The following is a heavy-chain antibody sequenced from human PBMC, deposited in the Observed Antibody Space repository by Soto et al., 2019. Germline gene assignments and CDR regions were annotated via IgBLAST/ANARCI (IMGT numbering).Heavy chain of an antibody. CDR1: GDIFTNFD. Sequence: QVQLVQPGAEVRKPGASVKVSCKASGDIFTNFDFNWVRQATGQGLEWMGWMRANSGDTGHDQKFQGRVRMTRDTFMSTAYMELSSLIAEDTAVYYCARYIYGQGFQAWGQGTLVFVSS. CDR3: ARYIYGQGFQA. J-gene: IGHJ5*02. D-gene: IGHD3-3*02. V-gene: IGHV1-8*01. CDR2: MRANSGDT.